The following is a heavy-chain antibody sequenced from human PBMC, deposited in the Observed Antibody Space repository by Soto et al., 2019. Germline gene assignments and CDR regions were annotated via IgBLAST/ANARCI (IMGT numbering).Heavy chain of an antibody. Sequence: SETLSLTCTVSGGSMSEYFWSWIRQSPGKGLEWIVYIYYLGSTDYNPSLKSRVTISVDTSKGQFSLRLTSVTAADTAVYYCARDGYDGSGSPYPAYWGPGTQVTVSS. D-gene: IGHD3-10*01. CDR2: IYYLGST. CDR1: GGSMSEYF. CDR3: ARDGYDGSGSPYPAY. V-gene: IGHV4-59*01. J-gene: IGHJ4*02.